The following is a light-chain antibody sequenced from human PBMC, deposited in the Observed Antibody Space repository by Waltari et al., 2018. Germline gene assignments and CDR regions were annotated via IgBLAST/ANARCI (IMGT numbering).Light chain of an antibody. Sequence: EIVLTQSPATLSLSPGERATLSCRASQSVSTFLAWYQQKPGQSPRLLIYDVSFRAPGIPIRFSGSRSETDFTLTISSLEPEDFAVYYCQQRRNWPTFGGGTKVEVK. V-gene: IGKV3-11*01. CDR3: QQRRNWPT. J-gene: IGKJ4*01. CDR2: DVS. CDR1: QSVSTF.